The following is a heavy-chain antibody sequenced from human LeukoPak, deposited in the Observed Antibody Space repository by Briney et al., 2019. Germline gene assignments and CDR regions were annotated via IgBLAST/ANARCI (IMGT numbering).Heavy chain of an antibody. D-gene: IGHD5-12*01. V-gene: IGHV1-18*01. CDR2: MSGYDGNT. Sequence: ASVKVSCKATGYTFTSFGISWVRQAPGQGLECMGWMSGYDGNTNYAQKVQGRVTMTTDTSTSRAYMELRSLRSDDTAVYYCVKSQIATGYQYPRLDYWGQGTLVTVSS. CDR3: VKSQIATGYQYPRLDY. CDR1: GYTFTSFG. J-gene: IGHJ4*02.